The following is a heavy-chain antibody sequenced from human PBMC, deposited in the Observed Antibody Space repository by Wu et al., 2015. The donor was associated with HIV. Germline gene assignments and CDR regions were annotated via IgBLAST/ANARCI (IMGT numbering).Heavy chain of an antibody. D-gene: IGHD3-10*01. CDR2: INPNSGGT. Sequence: QVQLVQSGADVKKPGASVKVSCKASGYTFIGYYMHWVRQAPGQGLEWMGWINPNSGGTSYAQKFQGRVTMTRDTSISTAYVELSRLTSDDTAVYYCARVAGSGSSYFYFDSWGQGTLVTVSS. CDR1: GYTFIGYY. V-gene: IGHV1-2*02. J-gene: IGHJ4*02. CDR3: ARVAGSGSSYFYFDS.